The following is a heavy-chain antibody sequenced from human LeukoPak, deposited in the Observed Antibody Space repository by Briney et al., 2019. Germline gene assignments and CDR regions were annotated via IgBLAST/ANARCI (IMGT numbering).Heavy chain of an antibody. CDR3: AREGSRYNWNYNWFDP. CDR1: GGSISSGDYY. V-gene: IGHV4-30-4*01. D-gene: IGHD1-7*01. J-gene: IGHJ5*02. Sequence: SETLSLTCTVSGGSISSGDYYWSWLRQPPGKGLEWIVYIYYSGSTYYNPSLKSLVTISVDTSKNQFSLKLRSVTAADTAVYYCAREGSRYNWNYNWFDPWGQGTLVTVSS. CDR2: IYYSGST.